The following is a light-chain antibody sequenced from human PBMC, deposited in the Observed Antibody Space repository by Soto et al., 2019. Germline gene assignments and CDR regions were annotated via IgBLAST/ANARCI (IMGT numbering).Light chain of an antibody. J-gene: IGKJ4*01. CDR2: GAS. V-gene: IGKV3-15*01. CDR3: QQSHNWPLS. Sequence: EIVMTQSPATLSVSPGEGATLSCRASQTVSSNLAWYQQRPGQAPRLLIYGASTRATGIPARFSGSGSGTEFTLPISSLQSEEFAVYYCQQSHNWPLSFGGGTKVEIK. CDR1: QTVSSN.